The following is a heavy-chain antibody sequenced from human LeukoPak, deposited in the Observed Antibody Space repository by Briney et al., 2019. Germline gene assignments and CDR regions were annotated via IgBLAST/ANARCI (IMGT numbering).Heavy chain of an antibody. J-gene: IGHJ4*02. CDR2: VFYSGTT. V-gene: IGHV4-59*08. CDR3: ARQPLHTDFAVDF. D-gene: IGHD3-3*01. CDR1: GVNHYY. Sequence: SETLSLTCSVSGVNHYYWSWIRQPPGKGLEWLGYVFYSGTTAYNPSLKGRVTISVDTSKDQFYLQLSSVTAADTAVYYCARQPLHTDFAVDFWGQGILVTVSS.